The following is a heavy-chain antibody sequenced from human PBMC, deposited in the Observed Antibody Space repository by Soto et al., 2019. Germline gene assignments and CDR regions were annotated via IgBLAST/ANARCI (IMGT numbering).Heavy chain of an antibody. Sequence: EVQLLESGGGLVQPGGSLRLSCAASGFTFSSYAMSWVRQAPGKVLEWVSAISGSGGRTYYADSVKGRFTISRDNAKKTLYLESNSLRAEDTAVYYCAREGVVSSGWYGPDAFDIWGQGTMVTVSS. CDR1: GFTFSSYA. CDR3: AREGVVSSGWYGPDAFDI. V-gene: IGHV3-23*01. CDR2: ISGSGGRT. D-gene: IGHD6-19*01. J-gene: IGHJ3*02.